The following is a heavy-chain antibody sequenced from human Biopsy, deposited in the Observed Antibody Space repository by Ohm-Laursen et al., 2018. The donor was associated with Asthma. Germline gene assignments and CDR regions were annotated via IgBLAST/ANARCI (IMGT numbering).Heavy chain of an antibody. CDR2: VTYDGGVA. CDR3: AKRRGYSDLTDFDH. CDR1: GFVFRSHA. V-gene: IGHV3-30*18. Sequence: SLRLSCAASGFVFRSHAMHWVRQAPGKGLEWVAVVTYDGGVAHYADSMKGRFTISRDNAKSTLYLQMNRLRTDDTAVYYCAKRRGYSDLTDFDHWGQGTLVTVSS. J-gene: IGHJ4*02. D-gene: IGHD3-3*01.